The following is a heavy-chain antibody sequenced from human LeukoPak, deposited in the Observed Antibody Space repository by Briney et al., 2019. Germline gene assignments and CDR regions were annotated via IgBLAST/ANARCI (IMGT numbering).Heavy chain of an antibody. J-gene: IGHJ4*02. CDR3: ARSVGDYDY. V-gene: IGHV3-21*01. Sequence: GGSLRLSCAASGFTFRSYKMNWVRQAPGKGLEWVSSISTSSSYMYYADSVKGRFTISRDNAKNSLYLQMNSLRPEDTAVYYCARSVGDYDYWGQGTLVTVSS. CDR2: ISTSSSYM. CDR1: GFTFRSYK. D-gene: IGHD4-17*01.